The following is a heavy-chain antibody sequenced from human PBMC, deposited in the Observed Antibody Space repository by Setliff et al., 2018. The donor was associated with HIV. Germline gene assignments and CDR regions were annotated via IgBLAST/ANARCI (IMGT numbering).Heavy chain of an antibody. V-gene: IGHV1-69*13. D-gene: IGHD3-22*01. Sequence: SVKVSCKASGGTFSSYAISWVRQAPGQGLEWMGGIIPIFGTANYAQKFQGRVTITADESTSTAYMELSSLRSEDTAVYYCARLTLSYYDSSGDRPGGSGYWGQGTLVTVS. CDR2: IIPIFGTA. CDR1: GGTFSSYA. J-gene: IGHJ4*02. CDR3: ARLTLSYYDSSGDRPGGSGY.